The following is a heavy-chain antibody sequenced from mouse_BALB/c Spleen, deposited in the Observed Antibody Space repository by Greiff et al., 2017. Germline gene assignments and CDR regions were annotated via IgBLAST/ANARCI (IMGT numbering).Heavy chain of an antibody. Sequence: QVQLQQPGAELVKPGASVKLSCKASGYTFTSYWMHWVKQRPGQGLEWIGVINPSNGRTNYNEKFKSKATLTVDKSSSTAYMQLSSLTSEDSAVYYCARIGWFYWGQGTTLTVSS. V-gene: IGHV1S81*02. CDR3: ARIGWFY. CDR1: GYTFTSYW. CDR2: INPSNGRT. D-gene: IGHD2-3*01. J-gene: IGHJ2*01.